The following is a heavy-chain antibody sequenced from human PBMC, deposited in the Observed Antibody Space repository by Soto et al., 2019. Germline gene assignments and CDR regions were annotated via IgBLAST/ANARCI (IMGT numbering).Heavy chain of an antibody. CDR3: ARALAATARSYFDY. D-gene: IGHD6-13*01. Sequence: QVQLVQSGAEVKKAGASVKVSCKASGYTFSSYGISWVRQAPGQGLEWMGWISAYNVNTNYAQKFQGRVTMTTDTSTSTACMELRSLRSDDTAVYYCARALAATARSYFDYWGQGTLVTVSS. J-gene: IGHJ4*02. CDR2: ISAYNVNT. V-gene: IGHV1-18*01. CDR1: GYTFSSYG.